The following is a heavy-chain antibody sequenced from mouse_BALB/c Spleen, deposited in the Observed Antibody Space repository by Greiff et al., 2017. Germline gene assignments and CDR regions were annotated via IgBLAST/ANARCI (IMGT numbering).Heavy chain of an antibody. CDR1: GFTFSNYW. CDR3: TRSQYYGRDAMDY. J-gene: IGHJ4*01. CDR2: IRLKSNNYAS. D-gene: IGHD1-1*01. Sequence: EVKVVESGAGLVQPGGSMKLSCVASGFTFSNYWMNWVRQTPEQGLEWVAEIRLKSNNYASHYAKSVKGRFTISRDDSKSSVYLQMNNLRAEDTGIYYCTRSQYYGRDAMDYWGQGTSVTVSS. V-gene: IGHV6-6*02.